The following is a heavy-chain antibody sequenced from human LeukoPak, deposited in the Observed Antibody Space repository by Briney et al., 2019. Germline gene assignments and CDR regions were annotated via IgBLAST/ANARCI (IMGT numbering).Heavy chain of an antibody. Sequence: ASVKVSCKASGYTFTTYYIHWVRQAPGQGLEWMGFIDPSVGSTSYAQKFQLRVSMTRDTSTSTVYMELSNLRSDNTAVYYCVRNVASGLDYWGQGILVTVSS. CDR1: GYTFTTYY. CDR2: IDPSVGST. D-gene: IGHD1-1*01. CDR3: VRNVASGLDY. J-gene: IGHJ4*02. V-gene: IGHV1-46*01.